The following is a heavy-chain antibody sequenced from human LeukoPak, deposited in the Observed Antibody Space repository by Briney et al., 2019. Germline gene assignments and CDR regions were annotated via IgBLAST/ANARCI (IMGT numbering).Heavy chain of an antibody. V-gene: IGHV4-59*01. CDR2: IYYSGST. CDR1: GGSISSYY. D-gene: IGHD3-10*01. Sequence: SETLSLTCTVSGGSISSYYWSWIRQPPGKGLEWIGYIYYSGSTNYNPSLKSRVTISVDTSKNQFSLKLSSVTAADTAVYYCVRELYGSGSFYFDYWGQGTLVTVSS. J-gene: IGHJ4*02. CDR3: VRELYGSGSFYFDY.